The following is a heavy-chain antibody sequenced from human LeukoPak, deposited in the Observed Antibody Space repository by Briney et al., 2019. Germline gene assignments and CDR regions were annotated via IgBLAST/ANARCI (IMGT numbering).Heavy chain of an antibody. J-gene: IGHJ4*02. V-gene: IGHV1-8*03. CDR3: ARGVVPAAWSTFDY. CDR1: GYTFTSYD. D-gene: IGHD2-2*01. Sequence: ASVKVSCKASGYTFTSYDINWVRQATGQGLEWMGWMNPNSGNTGYAQKFQGRVTITRNTSISTAYMELSSLRSEDTAVYYCARGVVPAAWSTFDYWGQGTLVTVSS. CDR2: MNPNSGNT.